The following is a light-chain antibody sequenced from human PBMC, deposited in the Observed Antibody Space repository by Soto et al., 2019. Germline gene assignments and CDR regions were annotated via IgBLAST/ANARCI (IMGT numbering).Light chain of an antibody. CDR1: QSVSSNY. CDR2: GAS. CDR3: QHYDSLPIT. V-gene: IGKV3-20*01. Sequence: ALTQSPGTLSSSPGERATLSCRASQSVSSNYLAWYQQKPGQPPRLLIYGASSRATGIPDRFSGSGSGTDFTLTISRLEPEDFAVFYCQHYDSLPITFGQGTRLEIK. J-gene: IGKJ5*01.